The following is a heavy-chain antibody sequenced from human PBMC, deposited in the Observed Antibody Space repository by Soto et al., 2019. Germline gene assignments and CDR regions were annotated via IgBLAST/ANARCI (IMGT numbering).Heavy chain of an antibody. CDR1: GHTLIALS. J-gene: IGHJ4*02. Sequence: QVQLAQSGAEVKKPGASVKVSCKVSGHTLIALSMHWVRQAPGKGLEWMGGFDPEDGETIYAHQSQGRVTMTDDTATETAYMELSSLRSEDTAVYYCTTLRSWSGYTYWGQGTLVTVSS. CDR2: FDPEDGET. D-gene: IGHD3-3*01. CDR3: TTLRSWSGYTY. V-gene: IGHV1-24*01.